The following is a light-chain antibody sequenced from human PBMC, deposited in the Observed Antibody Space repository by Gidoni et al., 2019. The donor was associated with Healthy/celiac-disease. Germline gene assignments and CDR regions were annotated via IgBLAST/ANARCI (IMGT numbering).Light chain of an antibody. CDR1: SLRSYY. CDR2: GKN. J-gene: IGLJ3*02. V-gene: IGLV3-19*01. CDR3: NSRDSSGNHLL. Sequence: SSELTQDPVVSVALGQTVRITCQGDSLRSYYASWYQQKPGQAPVLVIYGKNNRPSGIPDRFSGSSSGNTASLTITGAQAEDEADYYCNSRDSSGNHLLFGGGTKLTVL.